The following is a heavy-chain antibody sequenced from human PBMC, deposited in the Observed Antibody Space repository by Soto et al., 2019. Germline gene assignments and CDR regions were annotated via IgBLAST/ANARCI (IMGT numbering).Heavy chain of an antibody. Sequence: PSETLSLTCAVYGGSFSGYYWSWIRQPPGKGLEWIGEINHSGSTNYNPSLKSRVTISVNTSKNQFSLKLSSVTAADTAVYYCARGVDLLRLPGTWFDPWGQGTLVTVSS. CDR1: GGSFSGYY. J-gene: IGHJ5*02. D-gene: IGHD3-3*01. V-gene: IGHV4-34*01. CDR3: ARGVDLLRLPGTWFDP. CDR2: INHSGST.